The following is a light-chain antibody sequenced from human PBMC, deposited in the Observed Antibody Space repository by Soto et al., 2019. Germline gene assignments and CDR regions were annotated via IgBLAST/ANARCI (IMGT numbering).Light chain of an antibody. Sequence: EIVLTQSPGTLSLSPGERATLSCRASQSVSSSYLAWYQHKPGQAPRLLIYDASIRATGIPDRFSGTGSGTAFTLTISRLEPEDFAVYYCQQYGSSPWAFGQGTKVEIK. CDR1: QSVSSSY. CDR2: DAS. J-gene: IGKJ1*01. CDR3: QQYGSSPWA. V-gene: IGKV3-20*01.